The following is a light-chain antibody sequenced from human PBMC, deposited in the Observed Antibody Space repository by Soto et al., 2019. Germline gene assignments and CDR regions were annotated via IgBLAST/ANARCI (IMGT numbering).Light chain of an antibody. CDR1: QGISNY. CDR3: QQLNSSPFT. Sequence: DIQLTQSPSFLSASVGDRFTITCRASQGISNYLAWYQQKPGKAPQLLIYAASTLQSGFPSRFSGSGAGTEFTLTISSLQPEDFATYCCQQLNSSPFTFGPGTKVDIK. V-gene: IGKV1-9*01. CDR2: AAS. J-gene: IGKJ3*01.